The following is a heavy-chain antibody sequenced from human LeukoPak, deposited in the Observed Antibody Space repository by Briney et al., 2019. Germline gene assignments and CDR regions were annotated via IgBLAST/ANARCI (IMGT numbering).Heavy chain of an antibody. D-gene: IGHD3-22*01. CDR1: GASISSSSYY. CDR3: ARIYYYDSSGYFYYFDY. V-gene: IGHV4-39*01. Sequence: KPSETLSLTCTVSGASISSSSYYWGWIRQPPGKGLEWIGSIYYSGSTYNNPSLKSRVTMSVATSKNQFSLKLTAVTAADTAVYYCARIYYYDSSGYFYYFDYWGQGTLVTVSS. CDR2: IYYSGST. J-gene: IGHJ4*02.